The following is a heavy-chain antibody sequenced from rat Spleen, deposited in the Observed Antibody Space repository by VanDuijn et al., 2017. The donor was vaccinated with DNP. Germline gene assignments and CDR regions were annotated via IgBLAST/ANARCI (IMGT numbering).Heavy chain of an antibody. CDR3: TKILEY. CDR2: INPDGDTT. J-gene: IGHJ2*01. Sequence: EVQLVETGGALVQPGGSLKLSCVASGFTFSNSWMYWIRQAPGRGLEWLGSINPDGDTTYYPDSVKGRFTFSRDNAKSTVYLQMNSLRSEYTATYHCTKILEYWGQGVMVTVSS. V-gene: IGHV5-58*01. CDR1: GFTFSNSW.